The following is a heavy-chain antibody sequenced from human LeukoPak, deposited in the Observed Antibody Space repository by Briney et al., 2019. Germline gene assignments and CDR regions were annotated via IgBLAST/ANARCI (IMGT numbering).Heavy chain of an antibody. CDR1: GYTFTGYY. CDR2: INPSGGST. CDR3: ASGSLVGAPNYFDY. Sequence: ASVKVSCKASGYTFTGYYMHWVRQAPGQGLEWMGIINPSGGSTSYAQKFQGRVTITADESTSTAYMELSSLRSEDTAVYYCASGSLVGAPNYFDYWGQGTLVTVSS. D-gene: IGHD1-26*01. V-gene: IGHV1-46*01. J-gene: IGHJ4*02.